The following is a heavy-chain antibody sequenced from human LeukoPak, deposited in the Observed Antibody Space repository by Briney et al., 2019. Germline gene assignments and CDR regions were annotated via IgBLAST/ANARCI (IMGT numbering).Heavy chain of an antibody. V-gene: IGHV3-30-3*01. D-gene: IGHD1-1*01. CDR1: GFTFSSYA. Sequence: GGSLRLSCAASGFTFSSYAMHWVRQAPGKGLEWVAVVSYDGSNKYYADSVKGRFTISRDNSKNTLYLQMNSLRAEDTAVYYCARGRNNWNDRGGDAFDIWGQGTMVTVSS. CDR2: VSYDGSNK. J-gene: IGHJ3*02. CDR3: ARGRNNWNDRGGDAFDI.